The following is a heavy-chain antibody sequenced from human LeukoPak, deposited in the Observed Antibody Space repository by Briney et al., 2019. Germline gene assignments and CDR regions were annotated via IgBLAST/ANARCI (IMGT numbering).Heavy chain of an antibody. D-gene: IGHD5-12*01. V-gene: IGHV3-21*04. CDR1: GFTFSSYS. Sequence: GGSLRLSCAASGFTFSSYSMNWVRQAPGKGLEWVSSISSSSSYIYYADSVKGRFTISRDNAKNSLYLQMNSLRAEDTALYYCARDLSGYAPGYWGQGTLVTVSS. J-gene: IGHJ4*02. CDR2: ISSSSSYI. CDR3: ARDLSGYAPGY.